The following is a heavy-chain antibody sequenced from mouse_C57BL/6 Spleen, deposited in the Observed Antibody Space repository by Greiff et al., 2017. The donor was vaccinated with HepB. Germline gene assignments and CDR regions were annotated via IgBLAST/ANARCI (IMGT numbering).Heavy chain of an antibody. CDR3: ARSPLFTTVVATPYYFNY. V-gene: IGHV1-39*01. CDR2: INPNYGTT. D-gene: IGHD1-1*01. CDR1: GYSFTDYN. Sequence: VQLQQSGPELVKPGASVKISCKASGYSFTDYNMNWVKQSNGKSLEWIGVINPNYGTTSYNQKFKGKATLTVDQSSSTAYMQLNSLTSEDSAVYYCARSPLFTTVVATPYYFNYWGQGTTLTVSS. J-gene: IGHJ2*01.